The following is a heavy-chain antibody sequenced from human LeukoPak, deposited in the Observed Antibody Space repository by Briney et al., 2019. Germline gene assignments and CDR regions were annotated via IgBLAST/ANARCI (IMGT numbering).Heavy chain of an antibody. V-gene: IGHV4-34*01. D-gene: IGHD2-2*01. CDR2: INHGGST. J-gene: IGHJ4*02. CDR1: GGSFSGYY. CDR3: ARVYCSSTSCYAPFDY. Sequence: SETLSLTCAVYGGSFSGYYWTWIRQSPGKGLEWIGEINHGGSTNYNPSLKSRVTISVDTSKNQFSLKLSSVTAADTAVYYCARVYCSSTSCYAPFDYWGQGTLVTVSS.